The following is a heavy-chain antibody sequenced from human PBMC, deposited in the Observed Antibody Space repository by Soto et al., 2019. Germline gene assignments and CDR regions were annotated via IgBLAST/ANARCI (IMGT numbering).Heavy chain of an antibody. D-gene: IGHD2-8*01. CDR2: INPNSGGT. Sequence: GASVKVSCKAYGYTSTGYYTHWVRQAPGQGLEWMGWINPNSGGTNYAQKFQGRVTMTRDTSISTAYVELSRLRSDDTAVYYCARGLMHSDYWGQGTLVTVSS. J-gene: IGHJ4*02. CDR1: GYTSTGYY. CDR3: ARGLMHSDY. V-gene: IGHV1-2*02.